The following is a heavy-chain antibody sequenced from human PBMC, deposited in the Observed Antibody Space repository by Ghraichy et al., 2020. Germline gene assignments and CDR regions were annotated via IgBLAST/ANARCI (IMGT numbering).Heavy chain of an antibody. Sequence: SETLSLTCAVYGVSFTDHYWTWIRQSPGKGLEWIGEYNHVGGIKYNPSLSGRVTISLDTTTREVSLWVSPVSAADTAFYYCVTSRWFGIYPDFWGQGTLVTVSS. CDR3: VTSRWFGIYPDF. CDR2: YNHVGGI. D-gene: IGHD3-10*01. V-gene: IGHV4-34*01. CDR1: GVSFTDHY. J-gene: IGHJ4*02.